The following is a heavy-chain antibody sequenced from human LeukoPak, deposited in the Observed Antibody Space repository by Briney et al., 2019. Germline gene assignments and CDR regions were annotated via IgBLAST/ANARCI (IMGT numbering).Heavy chain of an antibody. Sequence: PSKTLSLTCAVYGGSFNDYYWSWIRQAPGKGLEWIGEINHSGVSNYNPSLKSRVSRSIDTSVKKYLLRLSPVTAADTAVYYCARERASNNHNNWLDPWGQGALVTVSS. D-gene: IGHD1-14*01. J-gene: IGHJ5*02. CDR1: GGSFNDYY. V-gene: IGHV4-34*01. CDR3: ARERASNNHNNWLDP. CDR2: INHSGVS.